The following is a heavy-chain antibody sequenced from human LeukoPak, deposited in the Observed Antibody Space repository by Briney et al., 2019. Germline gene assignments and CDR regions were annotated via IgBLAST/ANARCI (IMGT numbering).Heavy chain of an antibody. CDR1: GFTFSSYG. CDR3: AKDRSALQQLPRSLGY. Sequence: QPGGSLRLSCAASGFTFSSYGMHWVRQAPGKGLEWVAFIRYDGSNKYYADSVKGRFTISRDNSKNTLYLQMNSLRAEDTAVYYCAKDRSALQQLPRSLGYWGQGTLVTVSS. J-gene: IGHJ4*02. CDR2: IRYDGSNK. V-gene: IGHV3-30*02. D-gene: IGHD6-13*01.